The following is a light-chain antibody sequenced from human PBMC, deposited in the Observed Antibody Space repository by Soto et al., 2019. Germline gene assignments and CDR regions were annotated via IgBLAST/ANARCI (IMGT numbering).Light chain of an antibody. CDR1: SSDVGGYTY. CDR2: EFS. J-gene: IGLJ1*01. V-gene: IGLV2-8*01. CDR3: CSYAGNDHFYV. Sequence: QSALTQPPSASGSPGQSVTISCTGTSSDVGGYTYVSWYQQHPGKAPKLMIYEFSRRPSGVPDRFSGSRSANTAFLTVSGLQAEDEADYYCCSYAGNDHFYVFGTGTKLTVL.